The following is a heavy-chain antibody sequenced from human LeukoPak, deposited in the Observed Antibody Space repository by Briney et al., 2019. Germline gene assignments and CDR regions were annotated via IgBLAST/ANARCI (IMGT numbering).Heavy chain of an antibody. CDR2: ISYDGGDK. J-gene: IGHJ4*02. D-gene: IGHD2-2*01. Sequence: GRSLRLSCAASGFGFSGYGMRWVRQAPGKGLEWVAVISYDGGDKYYADPVKGRFTISRDNSKNTLYLQMNSLRPEDTAVYYCAKDWGVYCSSSSCYFDYWGQGTLVTVSS. CDR3: AKDWGVYCSSSSCYFDY. CDR1: GFGFSGYG. V-gene: IGHV3-30*18.